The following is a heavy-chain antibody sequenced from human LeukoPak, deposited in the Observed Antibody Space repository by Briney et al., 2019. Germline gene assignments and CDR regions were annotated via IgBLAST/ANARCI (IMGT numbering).Heavy chain of an antibody. J-gene: IGHJ3*02. Sequence: ASVKVSCKASGGTFSSYAISWVRQAPRQGLEWMGGIIPIFGTANYAQKFQGRVTITADESTSTAYMELSSLRSEDTAVYYCARLRDSSGYYNVGAFDIWGQGTMVTVSS. CDR1: GGTFSSYA. CDR2: IIPIFGTA. D-gene: IGHD3-22*01. V-gene: IGHV1-69*13. CDR3: ARLRDSSGYYNVGAFDI.